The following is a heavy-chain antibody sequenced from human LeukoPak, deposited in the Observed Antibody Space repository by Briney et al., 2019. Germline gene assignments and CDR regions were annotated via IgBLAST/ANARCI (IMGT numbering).Heavy chain of an antibody. CDR1: GFTFSSYG. V-gene: IGHV3-33*01. CDR3: ARESGFGENRRYFDY. J-gene: IGHJ4*02. CDR2: IWYDGSNK. Sequence: GGSLRLSCAASGFTFSSYGMHWVRQAPGKGLEWVAVIWYDGSNKYYADSVKGRFTISRDNSKNTLYLQMNSLRAGDTAVYYCARESGFGENRRYFDYWGQGTLVIVSS. D-gene: IGHD3-10*01.